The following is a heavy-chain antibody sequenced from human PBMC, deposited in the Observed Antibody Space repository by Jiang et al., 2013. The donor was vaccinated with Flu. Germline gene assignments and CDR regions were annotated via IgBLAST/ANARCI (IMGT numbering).Heavy chain of an antibody. V-gene: IGHV2-70*12. CDR1: GFSLSTSGMC. D-gene: IGHD5-18*01. Sequence: KPTQTLTLTCTFSGFSLSTSGMCVSWIRQPPGKALEWLALIDWDDDKYYSTSLKTRLTISKDTSKNQVVLTMTNMDPVDTATYYCAHTVSMNTWIQLWLQTGPFTVFDYWGQGTLVTVSS. J-gene: IGHJ4*02. CDR3: AHTVSMNTWIQLWLQTGPFTVFDY. CDR2: IDWDDDK.